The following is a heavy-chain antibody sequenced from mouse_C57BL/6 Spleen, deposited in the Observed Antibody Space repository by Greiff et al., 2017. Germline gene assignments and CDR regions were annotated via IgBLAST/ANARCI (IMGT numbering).Heavy chain of an antibody. Sequence: VKLQQSGAELARPGASVKLSCKASGYTFTSYGISWVKQRTGQGLEWIGEIYPRSGNTYYNEKFKGKATLTADKSSSTAYMELRSLTSEDSAVYFCARLDSHFDYWGQGATLTVSS. CDR2: IYPRSGNT. CDR1: GYTFTSYG. CDR3: ARLDSHFDY. V-gene: IGHV1-81*01. J-gene: IGHJ2*01.